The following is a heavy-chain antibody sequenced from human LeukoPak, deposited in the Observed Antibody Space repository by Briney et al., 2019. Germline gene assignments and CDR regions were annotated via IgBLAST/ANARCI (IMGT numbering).Heavy chain of an antibody. CDR1: GRSISSSSYY. Sequence: SETLSLTCTVSGRSISSSSYYWGWIRQPPGKGREWCGSIYYSGSTYYNPSLKSRVTISVDTSKNLFSLKLSSVTAEDTAVFYCARVQWLVKRVQFACWGQGTLVTVSA. D-gene: IGHD6-19*01. V-gene: IGHV4-39*01. CDR2: IYYSGST. J-gene: IGHJ4*02. CDR3: ARVQWLVKRVQFAC.